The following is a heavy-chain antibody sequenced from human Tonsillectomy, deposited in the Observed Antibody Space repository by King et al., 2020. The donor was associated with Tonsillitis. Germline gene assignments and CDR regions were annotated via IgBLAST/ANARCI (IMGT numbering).Heavy chain of an antibody. CDR2: IYHSGST. Sequence: QLQESGSGLVKPSQTLSLTCAVSGGYISSGGYSWSWIRQPPGKGLEWIGYIYHSGSTYYNPSLKSRVTISIDRSKNQFSLKLSSVTSADTAVYYCARDSGSYYSLNWYFDLWGRGTLVTVSS. J-gene: IGHJ2*01. V-gene: IGHV4-30-2*01. CDR3: ARDSGSYYSLNWYFDL. CDR1: GGYISSGGYS. D-gene: IGHD1-26*01.